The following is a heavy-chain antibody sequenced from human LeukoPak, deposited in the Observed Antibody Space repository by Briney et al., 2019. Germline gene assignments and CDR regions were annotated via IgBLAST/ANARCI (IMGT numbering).Heavy chain of an antibody. CDR1: GYTFTGYY. V-gene: IGHV1-2*02. D-gene: IGHD1-14*01. Sequence: GASVKVSFKASGYTFTGYYMHWVRQAPGQGLEWMGWINPNSGGTNYAQKFQGRVTMTRDTSTSTVYMELSSLRSEDAAVYYCARVPPESRGPLDSWGQGTLVTVSS. J-gene: IGHJ4*02. CDR3: ARVPPESRGPLDS. CDR2: INPNSGGT.